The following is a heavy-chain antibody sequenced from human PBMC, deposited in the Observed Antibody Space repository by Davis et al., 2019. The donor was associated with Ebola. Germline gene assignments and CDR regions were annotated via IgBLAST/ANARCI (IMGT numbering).Heavy chain of an antibody. Sequence: GESLKISCAASGFTFSSYGMHRVRQAPGKGLEWVAFIRYDGSNKYYADSVKGRFTISRDNSKNTLYLQMNSLRAEDTAIYYCARGALRDTAMVTFDYWGQGTLVTVSS. CDR3: ARGALRDTAMVTFDY. V-gene: IGHV3-30*02. J-gene: IGHJ4*02. CDR2: IRYDGSNK. CDR1: GFTFSSYG. D-gene: IGHD5-18*01.